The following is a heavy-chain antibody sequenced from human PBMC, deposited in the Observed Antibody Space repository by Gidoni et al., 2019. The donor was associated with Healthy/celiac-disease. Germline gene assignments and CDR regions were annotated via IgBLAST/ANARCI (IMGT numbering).Heavy chain of an antibody. CDR1: GGSISSYS. J-gene: IGHJ6*03. Sequence: QVQLQESGPGLVKPSETLSLTCTVSGGSISSYSWSWIRQPPGKGLELIGYIYYSGSTNSNPSLKSRVTISVDTSQNQFSLKLSSVTAADTAVYYCARRSNYVDYYYYYYYMDVWGKGTTVTVSS. D-gene: IGHD4-17*01. CDR2: IYYSGST. V-gene: IGHV4-59*01. CDR3: ARRSNYVDYYYYYYYMDV.